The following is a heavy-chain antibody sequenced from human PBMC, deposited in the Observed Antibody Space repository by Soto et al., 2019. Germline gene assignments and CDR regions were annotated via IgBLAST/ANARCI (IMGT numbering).Heavy chain of an antibody. CDR2: IFYGGST. CDR3: ARGGSYASPNFDH. D-gene: IGHD3-16*01. J-gene: IGHJ4*02. CDR1: GASISSYY. V-gene: IGHV4-59*01. Sequence: SETLSLTCAVSGASISSYYWSWIRQSPGKGMEWIGYIFYGGSTNYNPSLKSRVSMSVDTSENRLSLRLTSVTSADTAVYHCARGGSYASPNFDHWGQGALVTDSS.